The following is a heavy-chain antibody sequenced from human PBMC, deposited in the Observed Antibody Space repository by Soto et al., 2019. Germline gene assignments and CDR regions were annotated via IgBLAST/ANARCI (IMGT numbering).Heavy chain of an antibody. CDR1: GFTFSQFP. D-gene: IGHD2-2*01. CDR3: ARDKGSSSWHSFDH. CDR2: ISTGSSAI. J-gene: IGHJ4*02. V-gene: IGHV3-48*01. Sequence: GSLRLSCAASGFTFSQFPMNWVRQAPGKGLEWISYISTGSSAIHYADSVRGRFTIFRDEATNSLYLQMNSLRAEDTAVYYCARDKGSSSWHSFDHWGQGTLVTVSS.